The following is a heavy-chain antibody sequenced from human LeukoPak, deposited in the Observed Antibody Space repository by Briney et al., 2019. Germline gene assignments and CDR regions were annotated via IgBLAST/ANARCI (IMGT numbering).Heavy chain of an antibody. CDR2: IYHSGST. D-gene: IGHD5-18*01. J-gene: IGHJ4*02. CDR1: GYSISSGYY. Sequence: PSETLSLTCAVSGYSISSGYYWGWIRQPPGKGLEWIGSIYHSGSTYYNPSLKSRVTLSVDTSKNQFSLKMNSVTAADTAVYYCARGRYSQYFDYWGQGTLVTVSS. V-gene: IGHV4-38-2*01. CDR3: ARGRYSQYFDY.